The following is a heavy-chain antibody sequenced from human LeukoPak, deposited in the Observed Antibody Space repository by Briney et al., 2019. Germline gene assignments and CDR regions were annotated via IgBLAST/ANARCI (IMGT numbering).Heavy chain of an antibody. V-gene: IGHV4-61*02. J-gene: IGHJ6*03. CDR3: VRVPTTVDNYYMDV. Sequence: SETLSLTCTVSGGSIGSGTYYWTWLRQPAGKGLEWIGRFYTGGSTNYNPSLRSRVSISLDISKNQFSLKMSSVTAADTAVYYCVRVPTTVDNYYMDVWGKGTTVTVSS. D-gene: IGHD4-11*01. CDR1: GGSIGSGTYY. CDR2: FYTGGST.